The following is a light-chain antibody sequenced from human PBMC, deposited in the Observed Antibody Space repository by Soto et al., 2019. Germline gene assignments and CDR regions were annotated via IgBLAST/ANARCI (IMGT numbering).Light chain of an antibody. CDR1: SSDIGRYNY. CDR3: TSCLTANTACV. CDR2: EVN. Sequence: QSALTQTASVSGSPGQSITISCTGTSSDIGRYNYVSWFQQHPGKVPKLVIFEVNYRPSGVSDRFSGSKSGNTASLTITGLQAEDEADYYCTSCLTANTACVFGSGTKVT. V-gene: IGLV2-14*01. J-gene: IGLJ1*01.